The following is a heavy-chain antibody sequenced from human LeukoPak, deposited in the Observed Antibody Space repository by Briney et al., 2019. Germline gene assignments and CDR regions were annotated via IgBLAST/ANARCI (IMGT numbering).Heavy chain of an antibody. CDR3: ARSAPYYYYMDV. Sequence: ASVKVSCTASGYTFTSYGISWVRQAPGQGLEWMGWMNPNSGNTGYAQKFQGRVTITRNTSISTAYMELSSLRSEDTTVYYCARSAPYYYYMDVWGKGTTVTVSS. V-gene: IGHV1-8*03. CDR2: MNPNSGNT. J-gene: IGHJ6*03. CDR1: GYTFTSYG.